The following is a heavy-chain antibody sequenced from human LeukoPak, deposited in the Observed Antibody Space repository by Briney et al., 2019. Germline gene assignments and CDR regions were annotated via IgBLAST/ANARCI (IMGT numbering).Heavy chain of an antibody. CDR1: GGSFSGYY. CDR2: INHSGST. D-gene: IGHD2-15*01. Sequence: SETLSLTCAVYGGSFSGYYWSWIRQPPGKGLEWIGEINHSGSTNYNPSLKSRVTTSVDTSKNQFSLKLSSVTAADTAVYYCARIGCSGGSCYLNYYYGMDVWGKGTTVTVSS. CDR3: ARIGCSGGSCYLNYYYGMDV. V-gene: IGHV4-34*01. J-gene: IGHJ6*04.